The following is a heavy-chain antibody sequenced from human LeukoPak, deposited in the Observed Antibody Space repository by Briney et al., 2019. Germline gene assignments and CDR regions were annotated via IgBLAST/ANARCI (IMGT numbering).Heavy chain of an antibody. CDR3: TRLVGDSSGYYGDY. CDR1: GFSFRNYW. J-gene: IGHJ4*02. CDR2: IKNDGTTT. D-gene: IGHD3-22*01. V-gene: IGHV3-74*01. Sequence: GGSLRLSCAASGFSFRNYWMHWVRQPPGKGLVWVSRIKNDGTTTKYADSVKGRFTISRDNAKNTLYLQMNSLKTEDTAVYYCTRLVGDSSGYYGDYWGQGTLVTVSS.